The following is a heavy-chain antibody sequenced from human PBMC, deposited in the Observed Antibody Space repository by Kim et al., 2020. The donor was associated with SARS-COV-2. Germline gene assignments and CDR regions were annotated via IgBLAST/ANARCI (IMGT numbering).Heavy chain of an antibody. V-gene: IGHV3-23*01. J-gene: IGHJ4*02. CDR3: TKGLGRSGYRTGVY. D-gene: IGHD5-12*01. Sequence: DSLKGRFAISRDNSKTTLYLQMNSLRAEDTAVYYCTKGLGRSGYRTGVYWGQGTLVTVSS.